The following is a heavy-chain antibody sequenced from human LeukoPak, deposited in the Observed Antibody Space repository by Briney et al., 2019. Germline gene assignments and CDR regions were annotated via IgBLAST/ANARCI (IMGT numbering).Heavy chain of an antibody. V-gene: IGHV4-39*07. CDR3: ARRGGSSSSWAINWFDP. CDR2: IYHSGST. Sequence: SETLSLTCTVSGGSISSGTYYWGWIRQPPGKGLEWIGSIYHSGSTNYNPSLKSRVTISVDTSKNQFSLKLSSVTAADTAVYYCARRGGSSSSWAINWFDPWGQGTLVTVSS. D-gene: IGHD6-13*01. CDR1: GGSISSGTYY. J-gene: IGHJ5*02.